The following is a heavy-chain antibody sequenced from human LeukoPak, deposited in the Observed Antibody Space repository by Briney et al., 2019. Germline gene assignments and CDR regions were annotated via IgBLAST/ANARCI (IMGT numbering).Heavy chain of an antibody. J-gene: IGHJ4*02. CDR2: ISSTGRV. D-gene: IGHD5-18*01. CDR3: ARASETAMVTL. V-gene: IGHV4-61*02. CDR1: GVSITSGTYY. Sequence: PSETLSLTCTVSGVSITSGTYYWTWIRQPAGKGLEWIGRISSTGRVNYNPSLKSRVTMLLETSKNHISLKLTSVTAADTAIYFCARASETAMVTLWGQGSLVTVSS.